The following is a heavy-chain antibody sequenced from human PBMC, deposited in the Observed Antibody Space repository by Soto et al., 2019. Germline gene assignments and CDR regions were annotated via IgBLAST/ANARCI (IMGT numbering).Heavy chain of an antibody. CDR2: IYYSGST. CDR1: GGSISSSSYY. J-gene: IGHJ4*02. CDR3: ARSHDVLLWFGELYPGFDY. D-gene: IGHD3-10*01. V-gene: IGHV4-39*01. Sequence: SETLSLTCTVSGGSISSSSYYWGWIRQPPGKGLEWIGSIYYSGSTYYNPSLKSRVTISVDTSKNQFSLKLSSVTAADTAVYYCARSHDVLLWFGELYPGFDYWGQGTLVTVSS.